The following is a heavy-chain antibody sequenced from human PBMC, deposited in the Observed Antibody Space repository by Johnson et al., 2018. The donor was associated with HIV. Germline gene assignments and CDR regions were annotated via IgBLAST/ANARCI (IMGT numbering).Heavy chain of an antibody. CDR1: GFTFSSYG. D-gene: IGHD5-18*01. Sequence: QVQLVESGGGVVQPGGSLRLSCAASGFTFSSYGMHWVRQAPGKGLEWVAFIRYDGSNKYYADSVKGRFTISRDNSKNTLYLQMNSLRAEDTAVYYCARDRGETAMNDAFDIWGQGTMVTVSS. CDR2: IRYDGSNK. J-gene: IGHJ3*02. V-gene: IGHV3-30*02. CDR3: ARDRGETAMNDAFDI.